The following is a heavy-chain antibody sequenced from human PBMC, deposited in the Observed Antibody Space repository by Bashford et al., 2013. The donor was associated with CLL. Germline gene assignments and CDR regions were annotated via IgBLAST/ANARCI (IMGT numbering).Heavy chain of an antibody. D-gene: IGHD3-22*01. J-gene: IGHJ4*02. CDR3: VRSNYYDSAGYYFDS. V-gene: IGHV4-61*01. CDR1: GGSVSSGSYY. Sequence: SETLSLTCTVSGGSVSSGSYYWSWIRQPPGKGLEWIGYIYYSGSTTYNPSLKSRVTISVDTSKSQFSLKLSSVTAADTAVYYCVRSNYYDSAGYYFDSWGQGSLVTVSS. CDR2: IYYSGST.